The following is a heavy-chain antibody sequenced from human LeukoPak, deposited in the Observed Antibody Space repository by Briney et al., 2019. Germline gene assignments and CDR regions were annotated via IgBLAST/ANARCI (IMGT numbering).Heavy chain of an antibody. CDR1: GGSFSGYY. CDR3: ARGLEGN. V-gene: IGHV4-34*01. CDR2: INHRGST. Sequence: SETLSLTCAVYGGSFSGYYWNWIRQPPGKGLEWIGEINHRGSTNYNPSLKSRVTISVDTSKNQFSLKLSSVTAADTAVYYCARGLEGNWGQGTLVTVSS. J-gene: IGHJ4*02. D-gene: IGHD1-1*01.